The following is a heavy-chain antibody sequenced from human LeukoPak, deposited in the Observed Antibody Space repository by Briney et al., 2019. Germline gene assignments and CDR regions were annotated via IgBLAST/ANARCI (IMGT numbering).Heavy chain of an antibody. CDR1: GYTFTSYD. Sequence: ASVKVSCKASGYTFTSYDINWVRQATGQGLEWMGWMNPDSGNTGYAQKFQGRVTMTRNTSISTAYMELSSLRSEDTAVYHCARGIRSRRGSSRGNWFDPWGQGTLVTVSS. J-gene: IGHJ5*02. CDR3: ARGIRSRRGSSRGNWFDP. V-gene: IGHV1-8*01. CDR2: MNPDSGNT. D-gene: IGHD6-6*01.